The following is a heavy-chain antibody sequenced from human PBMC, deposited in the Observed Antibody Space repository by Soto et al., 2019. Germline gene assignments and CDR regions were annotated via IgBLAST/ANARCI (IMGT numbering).Heavy chain of an antibody. CDR2: IYYSGST. V-gene: IGHV4-59*01. CDR1: GGSISSYY. D-gene: IGHD3-10*01. J-gene: IGHJ5*02. Sequence: PSETLSLTCTVSGGSISSYYWSWIRQPPGKGLEWIGYIYYSGSTNYNPSLKSRVTISVDTSKNQFSLKLSSVTAADTPVYYCARSLRGYWFDPWGQGTLVTVSS. CDR3: ARSLRGYWFDP.